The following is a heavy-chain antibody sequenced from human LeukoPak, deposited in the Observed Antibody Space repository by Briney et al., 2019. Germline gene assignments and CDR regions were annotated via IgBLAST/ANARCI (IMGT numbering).Heavy chain of an antibody. CDR1: GDSISSSSYY. CDR2: MYYSGST. J-gene: IGHJ4*02. V-gene: IGHV4-39*01. Sequence: SETLSLTCTVSGDSISSSSYYWGWIRQPPGKGLEWIGSMYYSGSTYYNPSLKSRVTISVDTSKNQFSLKLSSVTAADTAVYYCARRPLTSAYPYYFDSWGQGTLVTVSS. D-gene: IGHD4-4*01. CDR3: ARRPLTSAYPYYFDS.